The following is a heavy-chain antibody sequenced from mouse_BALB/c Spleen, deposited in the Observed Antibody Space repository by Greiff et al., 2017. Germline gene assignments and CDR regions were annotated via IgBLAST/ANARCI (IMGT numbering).Heavy chain of an antibody. Sequence: EVKLVESGGGLVKPGGSLKLSCAASGFAFSSYDMSWVRQTPEKRLEWVPYISSGGGSTYYPDTVKGRFTISRDNAKNTLYLQMSSLKSEDTAMYYCARQNYDYDKGDYYAMDYWGQGTSVTVSS. D-gene: IGHD2-4*01. J-gene: IGHJ4*01. V-gene: IGHV5-12-1*01. CDR3: ARQNYDYDKGDYYAMDY. CDR1: GFAFSSYD. CDR2: ISSGGGST.